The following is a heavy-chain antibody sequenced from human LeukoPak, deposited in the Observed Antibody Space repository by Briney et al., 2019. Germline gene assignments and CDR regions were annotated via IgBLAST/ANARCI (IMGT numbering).Heavy chain of an antibody. V-gene: IGHV1-2*02. J-gene: IGHJ4*02. CDR1: GYTFTGYY. CDR3: ARVVGQSGSYFDY. D-gene: IGHD1-1*01. CDR2: INPDSGGA. Sequence: ASVKVSCKASGYTFTGYYMHWVRQAPGQGLEWMGWINPDSGGASYEQKFQGRVTMTRDTPISTAYMELSRLRSDDTAVYYCARVVGQSGSYFDYWGQGTLVTVSS.